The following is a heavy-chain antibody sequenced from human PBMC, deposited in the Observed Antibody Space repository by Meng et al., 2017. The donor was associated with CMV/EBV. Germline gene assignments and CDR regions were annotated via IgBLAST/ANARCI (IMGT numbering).Heavy chain of an antibody. CDR1: GGSFSGYY. V-gene: IGHV4-34*01. Sequence: QVQLQQRGAGLLKPSETLSLTCAGYGGSFSGYYWSWIRQPPGKGLEWIGEINHSGSTNYNPSLKSRVTISVDTSKNQFSLKLSSVTAADTAVYYCARGGNWFDPWGQGTLVTVSS. J-gene: IGHJ5*02. CDR2: INHSGST. CDR3: ARGGNWFDP.